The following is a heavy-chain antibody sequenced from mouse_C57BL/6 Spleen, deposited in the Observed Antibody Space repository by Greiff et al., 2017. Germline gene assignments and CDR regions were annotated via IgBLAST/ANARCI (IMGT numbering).Heavy chain of an antibody. J-gene: IGHJ2*01. Sequence: VQLVESGAELVRPGTSVKVSCKASGYAFTNYLIEWVKQRPGQGLEWIGVINPGSGGTNYNGKFKGKATLTADKSSSTAYMQLSSLTSEDSAVYFCARITTVVYFDYWGQGTTLTVSS. CDR1: GYAFTNYL. CDR3: ARITTVVYFDY. D-gene: IGHD1-1*01. CDR2: INPGSGGT. V-gene: IGHV1-54*01.